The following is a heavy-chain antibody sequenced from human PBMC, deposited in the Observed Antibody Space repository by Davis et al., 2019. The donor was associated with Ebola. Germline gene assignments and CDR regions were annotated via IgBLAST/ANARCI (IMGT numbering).Heavy chain of an antibody. Sequence: GGSLRLSCAASGFTSAMHWVRQATGKGLEWVAFISADGTNKYYTDSVKGRFTISRDNSKNTVYLQMNSLRAEDTAVYYCANWGYCSSTSCYRLSGAVDVWGKGTTVTVSS. CDR2: ISADGTNK. CDR3: ANWGYCSSTSCYRLSGAVDV. CDR1: GFTSA. V-gene: IGHV3-30-3*02. D-gene: IGHD2-2*02. J-gene: IGHJ6*04.